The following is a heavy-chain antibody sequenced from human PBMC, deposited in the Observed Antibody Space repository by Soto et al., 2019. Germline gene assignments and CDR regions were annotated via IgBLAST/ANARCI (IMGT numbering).Heavy chain of an antibody. Sequence: EVQLLESGGGLVQPGGSLRLSCAAAGFTFSSYAMSWVRQAPGKGLEWVSAISGSGGSTYYADSVKGRFTISRDNSKNTLYLQMNSLRAEDTAVYYCAKLPEAYSSSWYSYWGQGTLVTVSS. CDR2: ISGSGGST. CDR1: GFTFSSYA. V-gene: IGHV3-23*01. J-gene: IGHJ4*02. CDR3: AKLPEAYSSSWYSY. D-gene: IGHD6-13*01.